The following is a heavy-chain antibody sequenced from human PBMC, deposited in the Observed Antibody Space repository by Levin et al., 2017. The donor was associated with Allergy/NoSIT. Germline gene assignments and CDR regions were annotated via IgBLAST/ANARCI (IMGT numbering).Heavy chain of an antibody. CDR3: ARHGDYGDYFDY. Sequence: PAASVKVSCKPSGYTFTTYYMHWVRQAPGQGLEWMGIINPSGGSTSYAQKFQGRVTMTRDTSTSTVYLELSSLRSEDTAVYYCARHGDYGDYFDYWGQGALVTVSS. D-gene: IGHD4-17*01. J-gene: IGHJ4*02. CDR2: INPSGGST. CDR1: GYTFTTYY. V-gene: IGHV1-46*01.